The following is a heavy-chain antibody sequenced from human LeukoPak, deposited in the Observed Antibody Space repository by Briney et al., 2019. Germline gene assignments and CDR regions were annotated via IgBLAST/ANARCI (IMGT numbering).Heavy chain of an antibody. Sequence: GGSLRLSCAASGFTFSSYAVSWVRQAPGKGLEWVSFIYSGTIHYSDSVKGRFTISRDNSRNTLYLQMNSLRAEDTAVYYCARRAGAYSHPYDYWGQGTLVTVSS. CDR3: ARRAGAYSHPYDY. CDR1: GFTFSSYA. V-gene: IGHV3-23*05. D-gene: IGHD4/OR15-4a*01. J-gene: IGHJ4*02. CDR2: IYSGTI.